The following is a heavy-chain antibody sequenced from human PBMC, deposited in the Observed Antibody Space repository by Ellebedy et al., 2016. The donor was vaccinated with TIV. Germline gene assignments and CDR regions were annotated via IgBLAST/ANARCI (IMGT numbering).Heavy chain of an antibody. Sequence: MPSETLSLTCTVSGASITSYHWSWVRQPAGRGLEWVGRFNTSGRTDYNPALRSRVIMSLDTSTNQFSLKLTSVSAADTAIYYCATLPKDISGWYSDHWGQGALVTVSS. V-gene: IGHV4-4*07. CDR1: GASITSYH. CDR3: ATLPKDISGWYSDH. D-gene: IGHD6-19*01. CDR2: FNTSGRT. J-gene: IGHJ4*02.